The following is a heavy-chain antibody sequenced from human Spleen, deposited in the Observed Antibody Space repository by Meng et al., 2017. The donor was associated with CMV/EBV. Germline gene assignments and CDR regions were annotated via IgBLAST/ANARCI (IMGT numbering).Heavy chain of an antibody. CDR2: INRDETSV. CDR3: AREWLGNGALPDY. D-gene: IGHD2-8*01. J-gene: IGHJ4*02. V-gene: IGHV3-74*01. Sequence: GGSLRLSCAASGFTFRDYYMHWVRQVPGRGLVWVSRINRDETSVTYADSVRGRFTISRDNAKNILYLQMNSLRADDTAVYYCAREWLGNGALPDYWGRGALVTVSS. CDR1: GFTFRDYY.